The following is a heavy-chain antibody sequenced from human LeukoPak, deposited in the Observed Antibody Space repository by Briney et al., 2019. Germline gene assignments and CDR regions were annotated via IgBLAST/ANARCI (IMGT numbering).Heavy chain of an antibody. CDR3: ARASTTVTTSGAFDI. CDR2: INPNSGGT. D-gene: IGHD4-17*01. V-gene: IGHV1-2*02. CDR1: GYTFTGYY. Sequence: ASVKVSCKASGYTFTGYYMHWVRQAPGQGLEWMGWINPNSGGTNYTQKFQGRVTMTRDTSICTAYMELSRLRSDDTAVYYCARASTTVTTSGAFDIWGEGTMVTVSS. J-gene: IGHJ3*02.